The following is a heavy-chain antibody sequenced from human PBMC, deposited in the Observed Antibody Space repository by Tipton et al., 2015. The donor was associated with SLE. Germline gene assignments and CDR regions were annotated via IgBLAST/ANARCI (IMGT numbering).Heavy chain of an antibody. CDR2: ISSNGGST. CDR1: GFTFNSYV. V-gene: IGHV3-64*02. Sequence: SLRLSCAASGFTFNSYVMHWVRQAPGKGLEYVSAISSNGGSTYYADSVKGRFTISRDNSKNTLFLQMGSLRAEDMAVYYCARGSTSWSYYYYGMDVWGQGTTVTVSS. J-gene: IGHJ6*02. D-gene: IGHD2-2*01. CDR3: ARGSTSWSYYYYGMDV.